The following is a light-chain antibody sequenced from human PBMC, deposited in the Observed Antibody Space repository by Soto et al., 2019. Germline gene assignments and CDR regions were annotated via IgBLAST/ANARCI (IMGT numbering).Light chain of an antibody. CDR1: QSVNNN. CDR3: QQYNKWPLT. Sequence: EIVLTQSPATLSVSPGERATLSCTASQSVNNNVAWYQQKPGHTPSLLIYSASIGATGTPARFSGSGSGSDFTLTISSLQSEDFAVYYCQQYNKWPLTFGPGTKVDI. CDR2: SAS. V-gene: IGKV3-15*01. J-gene: IGKJ3*01.